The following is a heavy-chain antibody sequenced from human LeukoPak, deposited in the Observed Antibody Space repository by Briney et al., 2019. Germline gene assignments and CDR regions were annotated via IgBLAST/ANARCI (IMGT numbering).Heavy chain of an antibody. CDR2: IASDGTTR. Sequence: GGSLRLSCAASGFPFNIYWMHWVRQAPGKGLVWVSHIASDGTTRGYADSVKGRFTISRDNAKNMLYLQMNSLRAEDTAVYYCARDLSYGMDVWGQGTSVTVSS. CDR1: GFPFNIYW. J-gene: IGHJ6*02. CDR3: ARDLSYGMDV. V-gene: IGHV3-74*01.